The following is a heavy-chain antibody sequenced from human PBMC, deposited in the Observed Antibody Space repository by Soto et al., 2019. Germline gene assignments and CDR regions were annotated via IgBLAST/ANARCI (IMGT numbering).Heavy chain of an antibody. CDR2: IKSKTDGGTT. J-gene: IGHJ4*02. Sequence: GGSLRLSCAASGFTFSNAWMSWVRQAPGKGLEWVGRIKSKTDGGTTDYAAPVKGRFTISRDDSKNTLYLQMNSLKTEDPAVYYCATEGCFCDFWSGYYFDYWGQGTLVTVSS. CDR1: GFTFSNAW. V-gene: IGHV3-15*01. CDR3: ATEGCFCDFWSGYYFDY. D-gene: IGHD3-3*01.